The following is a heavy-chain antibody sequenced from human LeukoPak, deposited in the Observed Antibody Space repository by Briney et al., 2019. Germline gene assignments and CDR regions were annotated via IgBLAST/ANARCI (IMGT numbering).Heavy chain of an antibody. V-gene: IGHV4-59*01. CDR1: GXSISSYY. CDR3: ARDKDYFDSGGAFDI. CDR2: IYYSGST. J-gene: IGHJ3*02. D-gene: IGHD3-22*01. Sequence: SETLSLTCTVSGXSISSYYWSWIRQPPGKGLEWIGYIYYSGSTNYNPSLKSRVTMSVDTSKNQFSLKLSSVTAADTAVYYCARDKDYFDSGGAFDIWGQGTMVTVSS.